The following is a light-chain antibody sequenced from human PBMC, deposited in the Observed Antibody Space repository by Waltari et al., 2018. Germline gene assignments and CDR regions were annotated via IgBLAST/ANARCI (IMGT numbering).Light chain of an antibody. CDR1: QSVLASYNSKTY. Sequence: DIVMTQSPDSLAVSLGEGATINGKSSQSVLASYNSKTYMSWSQQKPGQPPNLLINWASTRGSGVPDRFSGSGSGTDFTLTINSLQAEDVAVYYCHQYYIPPLTFGQGTRLEIK. V-gene: IGKV4-1*01. CDR3: HQYYIPPLT. CDR2: WAS. J-gene: IGKJ5*01.